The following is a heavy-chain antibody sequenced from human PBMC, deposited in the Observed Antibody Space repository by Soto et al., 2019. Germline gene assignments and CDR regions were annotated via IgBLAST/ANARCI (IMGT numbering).Heavy chain of an antibody. CDR3: AKAFGGYNAPLAL. CDR2: ISGSGGST. CDR1: GFTFSIYA. Sequence: PGGSLRLSCAASGFTFSIYAMSWVRQAPGKGLEWVSAISGSGGSTYYADSVKGRFTISRDNSKNTLYVQMNSLRAEDTAVYHCAKAFGGYNAPLALWGRGTRVTVSA. J-gene: IGHJ4*02. V-gene: IGHV3-23*01. D-gene: IGHD5-12*01.